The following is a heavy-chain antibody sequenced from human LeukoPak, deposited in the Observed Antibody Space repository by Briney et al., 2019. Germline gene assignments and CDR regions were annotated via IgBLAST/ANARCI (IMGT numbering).Heavy chain of an antibody. D-gene: IGHD6-13*01. CDR1: GFMFSNYG. J-gene: IGHJ4*02. Sequence: GGSLRLSCAASGFMFSNYGMHWVRQAPGKGLEWVAVIWSDGSNKYYADSVKGRFTISRDNSKNTLYLQMNSLRAEDTAVYYCARDQGSSWYYFDYWGQGTLVTVSS. CDR3: ARDQGSSWYYFDY. V-gene: IGHV3-30*19. CDR2: IWSDGSNK.